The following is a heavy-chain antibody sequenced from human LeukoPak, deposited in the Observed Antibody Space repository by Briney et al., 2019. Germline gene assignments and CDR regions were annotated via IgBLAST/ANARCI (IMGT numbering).Heavy chain of an antibody. J-gene: IGHJ3*02. CDR1: GFTFSSYA. V-gene: IGHV3-23*01. CDR3: AKGRGTGVTTPGAFDI. D-gene: IGHD1-26*01. Sequence: GGSLRLSCAASGFTFSSYAMSWVRQAPGKGLEWVSSISGSDVSTYYADSVKGRFTISRDNSKNTLYLQMNSLRAEDTAVYYCAKGRGTGVTTPGAFDIWGQGTMVTVSS. CDR2: ISGSDVST.